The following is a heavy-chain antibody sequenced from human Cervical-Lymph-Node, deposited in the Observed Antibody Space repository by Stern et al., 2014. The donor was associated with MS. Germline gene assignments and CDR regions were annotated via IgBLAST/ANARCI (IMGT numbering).Heavy chain of an antibody. D-gene: IGHD1-7*01. J-gene: IGHJ3*02. CDR3: ATDIAGLGTSAFDM. CDR1: GYSLTELS. Sequence: DQLVESGAEVKKPGASVKVSCKVSGYSLTELSMHWVRQAPGKGLEWMGGFDPEKGETVYAQKFQGRVTMTEDTSTDTVYMKLSSLRSEDTAVYYCATDIAGLGTSAFDMWGQGTRVTVSS. CDR2: FDPEKGET. V-gene: IGHV1-24*01.